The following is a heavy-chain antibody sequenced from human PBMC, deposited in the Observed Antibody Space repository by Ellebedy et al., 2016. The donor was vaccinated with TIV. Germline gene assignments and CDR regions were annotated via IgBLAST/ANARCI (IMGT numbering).Heavy chain of an antibody. V-gene: IGHV5-51*01. CDR3: ARHAGSWFSGGSKAVVY. D-gene: IGHD6-13*01. CDR2: IYPGDSDI. CDR1: GYSFTDYW. Sequence: GESLKISCKGFGYSFTDYWIGWVRQMPGKGLEWMGIIYPGDSDIRYSPSFQGQVTISADKSISTAYLQRSSLKASDTAMYYCARHAGSWFSGGSKAVVYWGQGTLVTVSS. J-gene: IGHJ4*02.